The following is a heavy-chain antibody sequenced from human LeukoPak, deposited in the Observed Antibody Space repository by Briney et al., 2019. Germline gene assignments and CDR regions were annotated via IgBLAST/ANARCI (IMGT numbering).Heavy chain of an antibody. D-gene: IGHD3-22*01. J-gene: IGHJ5*02. CDR1: GYIFTSHY. Sequence: ASVKVSCKASGYIFTSHYIHWVRQAPGQGLEWMGVINPSGDGSIYAQKFQGRVTMTTDASTSTVYMELSNLRSEDTAVFYCAREYHYDSSDYKKVLPNYFDPWGQGTLVTVSS. CDR3: AREYHYDSSDYKKVLPNYFDP. V-gene: IGHV1-46*01. CDR2: INPSGDGS.